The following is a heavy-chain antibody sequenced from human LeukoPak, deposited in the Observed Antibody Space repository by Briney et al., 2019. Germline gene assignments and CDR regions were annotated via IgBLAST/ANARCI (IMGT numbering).Heavy chain of an antibody. V-gene: IGHV3-30*03. Sequence: GGSLRLSCAASGFTFSSHGMHWVRQAPGKGPEWVAVISFDGGNKYYADSVKGRFTISRDNSKNTLYLQLNSLRAEDTAVYYCASTRSSDFDYWGQGTLVTVSS. J-gene: IGHJ4*02. CDR3: ASTRSSDFDY. CDR1: GFTFSSHG. D-gene: IGHD6-6*01. CDR2: ISFDGGNK.